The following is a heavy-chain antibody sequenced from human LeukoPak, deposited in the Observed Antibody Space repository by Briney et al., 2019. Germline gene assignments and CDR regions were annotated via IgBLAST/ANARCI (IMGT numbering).Heavy chain of an antibody. CDR3: ARVLVGLKYFQH. V-gene: IGHV4-34*01. CDR1: GFSFSGDY. CDR2: INHSGST. D-gene: IGHD3-9*01. J-gene: IGHJ1*01. Sequence: PGGSLRLSCSASGFSFSGDYMSWVRQAPGKGLERIGEINHSGSTNYNPSLKSRVTISVDTSKNQFSLKLSSVTAADTAVYYCARVLVGLKYFQHWGQGTLVTVSS.